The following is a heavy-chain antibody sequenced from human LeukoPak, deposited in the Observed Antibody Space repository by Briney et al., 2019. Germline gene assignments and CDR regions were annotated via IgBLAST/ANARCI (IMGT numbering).Heavy chain of an antibody. CDR1: GGSFSGYY. V-gene: IGHV4-34*01. CDR2: INHSGST. CDR3: ARRWVVPAAISPVWFDP. J-gene: IGHJ5*02. Sequence: SETLSLTCAVYGGSFSGYYWSWIRQPPGKGLEWIGEINHSGSTNYNPSLKSRVTISVDTSKNQFSLKLSSVTAADTAVYYCARRWVVPAAISPVWFDPWGQGTLVTVSS. D-gene: IGHD2-2*02.